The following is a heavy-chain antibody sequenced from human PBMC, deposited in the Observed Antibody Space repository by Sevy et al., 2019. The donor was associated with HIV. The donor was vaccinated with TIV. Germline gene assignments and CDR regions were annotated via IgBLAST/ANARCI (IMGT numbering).Heavy chain of an antibody. V-gene: IGHV3-15*01. D-gene: IGHD2-2*03. CDR2: IKSKTGGGTT. CDR1: GFTFSNAW. CDR3: TKDLRLDRRAFDY. Sequence: GGSLRLSCAASGFTFSNAWMSWVRQLPGKGLEWVGRIKSKTGGGTTDYAAPVKGRFTISRDDSKNTLYLQMNSLKTEDTVEYYCTKDLRLDRRAFDYWGQGTLVTVSS. J-gene: IGHJ4*02.